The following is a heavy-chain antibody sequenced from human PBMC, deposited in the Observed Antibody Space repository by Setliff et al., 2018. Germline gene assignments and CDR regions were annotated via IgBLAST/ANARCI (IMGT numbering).Heavy chain of an antibody. CDR3: AKAYSYYYYYMDV. Sequence: PSETLSLTCTVSGGSISSSSYYWGWIRQPPGKGLEWIGSIYYSGSTYYNPSLKSRVTISVDKSKNQFSLKLSSVTAADTAVYYCAKAYSYYYYYMDVWGKGTTVTVSS. V-gene: IGHV4-39*07. D-gene: IGHD4-4*01. CDR1: GGSISSSSYY. J-gene: IGHJ6*03. CDR2: IYYSGST.